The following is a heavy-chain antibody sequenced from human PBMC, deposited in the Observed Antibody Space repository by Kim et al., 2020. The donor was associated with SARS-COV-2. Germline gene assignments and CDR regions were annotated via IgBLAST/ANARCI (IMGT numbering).Heavy chain of an antibody. Sequence: GGSLRLSCAASGFTFDNDAMSWVRQAPGKGLEWVSRIKGDTVSRSTAYAAPGRFTITSANDNKKLSLQMHSISDEAKAPNYYEWMAIIDAYYYFYYH. V-gene: IGHV3-23*01. CDR2: IKGDTVSR. CDR3: EWMAIIDAYYYFYYH. J-gene: IGHJ6*01. CDR1: GFTFDNDA. D-gene: IGHD3-16*01.